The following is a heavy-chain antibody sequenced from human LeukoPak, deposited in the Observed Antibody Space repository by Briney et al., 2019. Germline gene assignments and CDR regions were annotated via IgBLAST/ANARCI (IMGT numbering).Heavy chain of an antibody. CDR3: AGEQRGGLSANLGGLFASYYTYYYMDV. Sequence: GASVKVSCKASGFTFTMYYFHWVRQAPGQGLEWMGMINPSDGATTYAQRFQGRATMTRDMSTTTVYMDLRSLRSEDTAVYFCAGEQRGGLSANLGGLFASYYTYYYMDVWGRGTTVTV. CDR2: INPSDGAT. V-gene: IGHV1-46*01. CDR1: GFTFTMYY. J-gene: IGHJ6*03. D-gene: IGHD3-16*01.